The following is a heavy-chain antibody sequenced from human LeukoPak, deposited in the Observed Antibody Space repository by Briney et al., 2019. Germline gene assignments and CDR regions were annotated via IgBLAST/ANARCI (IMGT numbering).Heavy chain of an antibody. CDR2: FDPEDGET. V-gene: IGHV1-24*01. CDR1: GYTLTELS. CDR3: ATVINNPIVATIGWGY. D-gene: IGHD5-12*01. J-gene: IGHJ4*02. Sequence: ASVKVSCKVSGYTLTELSTHWVRQAPGKGLEWMGGFDPEDGETIYAQKFQGRVTMTEDTSTDTAYMELSSLRSEDTAVYYCATVINNPIVATIGWGYWGQGTLVTVSS.